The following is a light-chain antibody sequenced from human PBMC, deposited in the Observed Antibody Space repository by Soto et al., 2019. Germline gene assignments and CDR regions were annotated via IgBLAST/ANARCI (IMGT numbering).Light chain of an antibody. CDR2: GDS. CDR1: SSNIGAGYD. CDR3: QSYDSSLSGSRV. V-gene: IGLV1-40*01. J-gene: IGLJ1*01. Sequence: QTVVTQPPSVSGAPGQRVTISCIGSSSNIGAGYDVHWYQQLPGTAPKLLIYGDSNRPSGVPDRFSGSKSGTSASLAITGLQAEDEADYYCQSYDSSLSGSRVFGTGTKLTVL.